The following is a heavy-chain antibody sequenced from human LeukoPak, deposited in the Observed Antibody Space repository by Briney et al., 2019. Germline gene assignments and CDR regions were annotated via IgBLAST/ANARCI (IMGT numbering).Heavy chain of an antibody. CDR3: ATRQLLWFGESFEVYAFDI. CDR1: GYTLTELS. J-gene: IGHJ3*02. CDR2: FDPEDGET. Sequence: ASVKVSCKVSGYTLTELSMHWVRQAPGKGLECMGGFDPEDGETIYAQKFQGRVTMTEDTSTDTAYMELSSLRSEDTAVYYCATRQLLWFGESFEVYAFDIWGQGTMVTVSS. V-gene: IGHV1-24*01. D-gene: IGHD3-10*01.